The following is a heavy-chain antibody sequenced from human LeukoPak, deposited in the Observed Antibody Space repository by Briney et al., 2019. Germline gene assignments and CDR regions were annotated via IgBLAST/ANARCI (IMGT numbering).Heavy chain of an antibody. J-gene: IGHJ4*02. CDR2: INHSGST. D-gene: IGHD2-2*01. CDR3: ARGSPSLNIVVVPAALYYFDY. Sequence: PSETLSLTCAVYGGSFSGYYWSWIRQPPGKGLEWIGEINHSGSTNYNPSLKSRVTISLDTSKNQFSLKLSSVTAADTAVYYCARGSPSLNIVVVPAALYYFDYWGQGTLVTVSS. CDR1: GGSFSGYY. V-gene: IGHV4-34*01.